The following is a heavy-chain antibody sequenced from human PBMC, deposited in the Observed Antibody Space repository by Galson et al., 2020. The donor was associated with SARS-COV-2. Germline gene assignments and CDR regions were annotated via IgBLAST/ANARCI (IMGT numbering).Heavy chain of an antibody. CDR1: GFSLSTSGVG. CDR3: AHHIVVAANDI. CDR2: IYWDDDK. J-gene: IGHJ3*02. D-gene: IGHD3-22*01. Sequence: SGPTLVKPTQTLTLTCTFSGFSLSTSGVGVGWIRQPPGKALEWLALIYWDDDKRYSPSLKSRLTITKDTSKNQVVLRMTNMDPVDTGTYYCAHHIVVAANDIWGQGTMVTVSS. V-gene: IGHV2-5*02.